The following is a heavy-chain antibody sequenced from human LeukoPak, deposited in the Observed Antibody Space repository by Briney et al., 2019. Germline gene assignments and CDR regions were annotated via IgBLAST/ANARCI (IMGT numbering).Heavy chain of an antibody. D-gene: IGHD5-18*01. CDR3: ARPHTAMVKGYYYYMGV. J-gene: IGHJ6*03. V-gene: IGHV1-2*02. CDR1: GYTFTGYY. CDR2: INPNSGGT. Sequence: ASVKVSCKASGYTFTGYYMHWVRQAPGQGLEWMGWINPNSGGTNYAQKFQGRVTMTRDTSISTAYMELSRLRSDDTAVYYCARPHTAMVKGYYYYMGVWGKGTTVTVSS.